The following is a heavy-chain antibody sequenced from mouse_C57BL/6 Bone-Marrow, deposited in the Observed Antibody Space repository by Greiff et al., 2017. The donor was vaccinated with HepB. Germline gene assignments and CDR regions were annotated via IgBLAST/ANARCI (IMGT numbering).Heavy chain of an antibody. CDR2: ISDGGSYT. J-gene: IGHJ4*01. CDR3: ARDGIGLRYGYYAMDY. D-gene: IGHD1-1*01. Sequence: EVKLVESGGGLVKPGGSLKLSCAASGFTFSSYAMSWVRQTPEKRLEWGATISDGGSYTYYPDNVKGRFTISRDNAKNNLYLQMSHLKSEDTAMYYCARDGIGLRYGYYAMDYWGHGTSVTVSS. CDR1: GFTFSSYA. V-gene: IGHV5-4*01.